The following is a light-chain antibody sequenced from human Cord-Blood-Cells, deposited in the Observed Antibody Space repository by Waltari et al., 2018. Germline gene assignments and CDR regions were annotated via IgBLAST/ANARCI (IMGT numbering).Light chain of an antibody. V-gene: IGLV2-23*01. Sequence: QSALTQPASVSGSPGQSITIPCTGTSSDVGSYNLVSRYQQHPGKAPKLMIYEGSKRPSGVSNRFSGSKSGNTASVTISGLQAEDEADYYCCSYAGSSNVVFGGGTKLTVL. CDR1: SSDVGSYNL. CDR2: EGS. CDR3: CSYAGSSNVV. J-gene: IGLJ2*01.